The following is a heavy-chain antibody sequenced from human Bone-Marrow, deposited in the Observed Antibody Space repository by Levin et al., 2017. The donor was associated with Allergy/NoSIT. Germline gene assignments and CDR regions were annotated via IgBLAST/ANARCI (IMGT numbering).Heavy chain of an antibody. V-gene: IGHV4-59*01. Sequence: SETLSPTCTVPGGPISSYYWSWIRQPPGKGLEWIGYIYYSGSTNYNPSLKSRVTISVDTSKNQFSLKLSSVTAADTAVYYCAGDLEYSSSSRWFDPWGQGTLVTVSS. D-gene: IGHD6-6*01. CDR3: AGDLEYSSSSRWFDP. CDR2: IYYSGST. CDR1: GGPISSYY. J-gene: IGHJ5*02.